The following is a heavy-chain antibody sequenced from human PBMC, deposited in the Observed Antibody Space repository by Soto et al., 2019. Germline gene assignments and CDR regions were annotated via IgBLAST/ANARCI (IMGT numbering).Heavy chain of an antibody. CDR1: GYTFTGYY. CDR3: AREPPSVRGVHNYYYYHYMDV. D-gene: IGHD3-10*01. V-gene: IGHV1-2*04. CDR2: INPNSGGT. Sequence: GASVKVSCKASGYTFTGYYMHWVRQAPGQGLEWMGWINPNSGGTNYAQNFQGWVTMTRDTSISTAYMELSRLRSDDTAVYYCAREPPSVRGVHNYYYYHYMDVWGKGTTVTVSS. J-gene: IGHJ6*03.